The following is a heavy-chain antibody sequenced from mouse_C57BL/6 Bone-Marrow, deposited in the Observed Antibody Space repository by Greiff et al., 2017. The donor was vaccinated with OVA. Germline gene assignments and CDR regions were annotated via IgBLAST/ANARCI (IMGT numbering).Heavy chain of an antibody. Sequence: QVQLKQSGAELARPGASVKLSCKASGYTFTSYGISWVKQRTGQGLEWIGEIYPRSGNTYYNEKFKGKATLTADKSSSTAYMELRSLTSEDSAVYFCARWGYYGSSYHWYFDVWGTGTTVTVSS. CDR2: IYPRSGNT. V-gene: IGHV1-81*01. J-gene: IGHJ1*03. CDR1: GYTFTSYG. D-gene: IGHD1-1*01. CDR3: ARWGYYGSSYHWYFDV.